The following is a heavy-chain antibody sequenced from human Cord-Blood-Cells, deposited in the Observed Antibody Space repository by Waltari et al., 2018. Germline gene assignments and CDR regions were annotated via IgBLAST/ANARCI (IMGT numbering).Heavy chain of an antibody. Sequence: GEINHSGSTNYNPSLKSRVTISVDTSKNQFSLKLSSVTAADTAVYYCAKAGGSSWYAFDYWGQGTLVTVSS. V-gene: IGHV4-34*01. CDR3: AKAGGSSWYAFDY. CDR2: INHSGST. D-gene: IGHD6-13*01. J-gene: IGHJ4*02.